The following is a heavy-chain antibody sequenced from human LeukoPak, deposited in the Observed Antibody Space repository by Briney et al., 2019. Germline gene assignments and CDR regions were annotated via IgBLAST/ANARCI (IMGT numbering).Heavy chain of an antibody. CDR2: IIPIFGTA. V-gene: IGHV1-69*05. CDR1: GGTFSSYA. Sequence: SVKVSCKASGGTFSSYAISWVRQAPGQGLEWMGGIIPIFGTANYAQKFQGRVTITTDESTSTAYMELSSLRSEDTAVYYCARDRYYDSSGYHISEYYLDYWGQGTLVTVSS. CDR3: ARDRYYDSSGYHISEYYLDY. J-gene: IGHJ4*02. D-gene: IGHD3-22*01.